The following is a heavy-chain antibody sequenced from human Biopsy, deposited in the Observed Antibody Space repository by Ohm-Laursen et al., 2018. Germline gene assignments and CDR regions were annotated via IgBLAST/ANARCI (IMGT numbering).Heavy chain of an antibody. V-gene: IGHV3-11*01. J-gene: IGHJ4*02. CDR1: GFTFGDYY. CDR2: ISGSDVTK. D-gene: IGHD3-10*01. CDR3: ATDGAGSYNEN. Sequence: GSLRLSCAASGFTFGDYYMSWIRQAPGKGLEWLSYISGSDVTKMYADSVKGRFTVSRDNAKNSLYLEMNNLTVEDTAVYYCATDGAGSYNENWGQGTLVSVSS.